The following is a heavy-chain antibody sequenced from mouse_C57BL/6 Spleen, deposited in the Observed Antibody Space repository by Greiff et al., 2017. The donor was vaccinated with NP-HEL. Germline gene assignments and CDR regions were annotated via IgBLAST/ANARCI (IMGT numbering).Heavy chain of an antibody. Sequence: QVHVKQPGAELVKPGASVKLSCKVSGYTFTSYWMHWVKQRPGQGLVWIGMIHPNSGSTNYNEKFKSKATLTVDKSSSTAYMQLSSLTSEDSAVYYCAREGGYYFDYWGQGTTLTVSS. CDR3: AREGGYYFDY. CDR2: IHPNSGST. J-gene: IGHJ2*01. CDR1: GYTFTSYW. D-gene: IGHD1-1*02. V-gene: IGHV1-64*01.